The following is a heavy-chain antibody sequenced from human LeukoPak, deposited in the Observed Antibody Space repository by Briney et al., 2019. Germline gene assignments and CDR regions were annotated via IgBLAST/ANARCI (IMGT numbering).Heavy chain of an antibody. Sequence: GSSVKLSFKASGGTLSCYAISYVRDAPGQVLEWMGGIIPIFGTANYAQKFQGRVTITTDESTSTAYMELSRLRSDDTAVYHCARGGYSSSWYEIDYWGEGTLVTVSS. D-gene: IGHD6-13*01. CDR3: ARGGYSSSWYEIDY. J-gene: IGHJ4*02. CDR1: GGTLSCYA. V-gene: IGHV1-69*05. CDR2: IIPIFGTA.